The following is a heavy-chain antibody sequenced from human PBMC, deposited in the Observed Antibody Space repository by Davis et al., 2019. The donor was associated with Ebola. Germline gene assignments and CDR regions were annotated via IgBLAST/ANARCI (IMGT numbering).Heavy chain of an antibody. CDR1: GGTFSSYP. J-gene: IGHJ4*02. CDR2: ITPMFGIA. CDR3: ARESGEHTSMAKPFDY. D-gene: IGHD5-18*01. V-gene: IGHV1-69*13. Sequence: SVQVSCKASGGTFSSYPISWVRQAPGQGLEWMGGITPMFGIANYAQKFQGRVTITADESTSTAYMELSTLRSEDTAVYYCARESGEHTSMAKPFDYWGQGTLVTVSS.